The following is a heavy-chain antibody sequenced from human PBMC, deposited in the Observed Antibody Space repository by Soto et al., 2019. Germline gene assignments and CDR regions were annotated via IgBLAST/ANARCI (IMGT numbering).Heavy chain of an antibody. CDR2: IYDSGST. J-gene: IGHJ5*02. Sequence: QVQLQESGPGLVKPSQTLSLTCTVSGGSISSSGYYWSWIRQHPGKGLEWIGYIYDSGSTYYNPSLKSRVTISVATSKNQFSLQLSSVTAADTAVYYCAREEGGGYDHRWFDPWGQGTLVTVSS. CDR3: AREEGGGYDHRWFDP. V-gene: IGHV4-31*03. D-gene: IGHD5-12*01. CDR1: GGSISSSGYY.